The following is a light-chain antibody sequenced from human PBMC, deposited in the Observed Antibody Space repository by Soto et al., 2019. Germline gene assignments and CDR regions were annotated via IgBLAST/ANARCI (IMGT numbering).Light chain of an antibody. V-gene: IGKV1-39*01. CDR1: QTLNNY. CDR2: AAS. J-gene: IGKJ4*01. CDR3: QQSFSPLLT. Sequence: DIQMTQSPSSVSASVGDRFTITCLASQTLNNYLTWFQQKPGKAPKVLIYAASTLQSGVPSRFSGSGSGAEFTLTISSLQPEDFATYYCQQSFSPLLTFGGGTKVDI.